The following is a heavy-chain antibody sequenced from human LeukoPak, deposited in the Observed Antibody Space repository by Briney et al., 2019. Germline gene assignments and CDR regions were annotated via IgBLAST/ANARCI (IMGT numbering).Heavy chain of an antibody. CDR3: ARAGIPIAAAGISFDY. Sequence: ASVKVSCKASGYTFTSYGISWVRQAPGQGLEWMGGIIPIFGTANYAQKFQGRVTITADESTSTAYMELSSLRSEDTAVYYCARAGIPIAAAGISFDYWGQGTLVTVSS. CDR1: GYTFTSYG. J-gene: IGHJ4*02. CDR2: IIPIFGTA. D-gene: IGHD6-13*01. V-gene: IGHV1-69*13.